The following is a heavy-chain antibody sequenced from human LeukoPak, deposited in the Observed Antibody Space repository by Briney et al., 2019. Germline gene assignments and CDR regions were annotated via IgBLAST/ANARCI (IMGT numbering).Heavy chain of an antibody. J-gene: IGHJ6*03. CDR2: LDVEDDEP. CDR3: ATEASSPDYNYYMDV. Sequence: ASVKVSCKVSGYRLSELSMHWVRQAPGKGREWRGGLDVEDDEPIYAQKFQGRVIMTEDTSTDTAYMELSSLRSEDTAVYYCATEASSPDYNYYMDVWGKGTTVTVSS. CDR1: GYRLSELS. V-gene: IGHV1-24*01. D-gene: IGHD6-13*01.